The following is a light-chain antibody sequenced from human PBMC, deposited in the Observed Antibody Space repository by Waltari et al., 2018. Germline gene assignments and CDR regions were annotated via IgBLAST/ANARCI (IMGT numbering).Light chain of an antibody. Sequence: QLVLTQSPSASASLGASVKLTCTLSSGHSSNVIAWLQQQPEKGPRYLMKVNSDGSHSKGAEIPDRFSGTSSWTERYLTISSVQPEDEADYYCQTGGHGTWVFGGGTKLTVL. CDR3: QTGGHGTWV. V-gene: IGLV4-69*01. CDR1: SGHSSNV. CDR2: VNSDGSH. J-gene: IGLJ3*02.